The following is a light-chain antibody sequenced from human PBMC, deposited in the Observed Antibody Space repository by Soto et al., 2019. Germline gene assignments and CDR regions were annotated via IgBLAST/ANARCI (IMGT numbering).Light chain of an antibody. CDR1: TSNIGAGYE. CDR2: GNS. J-gene: IGLJ2*01. Sequence: QSVLTQPPSVSGAPGQRVTVSCTGSTSNIGAGYEVHWYRQLPGTAPKLLIYGNSNRPSGVPDRFSGSKSGTTASLAITGLQAEDEADYYCQSYDSSLSGYVVFGGGTKLTVL. V-gene: IGLV1-40*01. CDR3: QSYDSSLSGYVV.